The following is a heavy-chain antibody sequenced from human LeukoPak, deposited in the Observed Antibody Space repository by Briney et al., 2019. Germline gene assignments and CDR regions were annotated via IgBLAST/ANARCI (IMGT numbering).Heavy chain of an antibody. CDR1: GYTLTELS. V-gene: IGHV1-24*01. J-gene: IGHJ4*02. CDR2: FYPEDGET. CDR3: ATYLLAAAGDADY. D-gene: IGHD6-13*01. Sequence: ASAKVSCKVSGYTLTELSMHWVRQAPGKGLEWMGGFYPEDGETIYAQKFQGRVTMTEDTSTDTAYMELSSLRSEDTAVYYCATYLLAAAGDADYWGQGTPVTVSS.